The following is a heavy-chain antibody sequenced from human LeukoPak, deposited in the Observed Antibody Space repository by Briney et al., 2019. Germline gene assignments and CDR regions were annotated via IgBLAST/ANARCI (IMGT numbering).Heavy chain of an antibody. CDR1: GFTFDDYA. D-gene: IGHD3-22*01. CDR2: ITWNRDNI. J-gene: IGHJ6*02. Sequence: GGSLRLSCTVSGFTFDDYAMHWVRRTPGKGLEWVAGITWNRDNIGYGDSVKGRFTISRDNVKNVLYLQMNSLRPEDTALYYCAKDLSSEITSALVLDVWRQGTTVIVS. V-gene: IGHV3-9*01. CDR3: AKDLSSEITSALVLDV.